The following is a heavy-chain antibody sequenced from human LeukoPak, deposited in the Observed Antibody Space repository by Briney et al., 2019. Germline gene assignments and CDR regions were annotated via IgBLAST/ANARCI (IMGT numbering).Heavy chain of an antibody. J-gene: IGHJ4*02. CDR2: ISGSGGSA. D-gene: IGHD6-19*01. CDR3: AKSVRGWYGVDY. V-gene: IGHV3-23*01. Sequence: PGGSLRLSCAASGFTFSSYGMSWVRQAPGKGLEWASGISGSGGSAYYADSVKGRFTISRDNSKNTLYLQMNSLRAEDTAVYYCAKSVRGWYGVDYWGQGTLVTVSS. CDR1: GFTFSSYG.